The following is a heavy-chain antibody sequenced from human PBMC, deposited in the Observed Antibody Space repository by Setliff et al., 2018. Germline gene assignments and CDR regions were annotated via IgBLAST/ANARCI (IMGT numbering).Heavy chain of an antibody. Sequence: VASVKVSCKASGGTFSSYAISWVRQAPGQGLEWMGGIIPILGIANYAQKFQGRVTITADESTSTAYMELSSLRSEDTAVYYCARNYDSSGYSKSHLGYYYYGMDVWGQGTTVTVSS. CDR2: IIPILGIA. CDR1: GGTFSSYA. J-gene: IGHJ6*02. D-gene: IGHD3-22*01. CDR3: ARNYDSSGYSKSHLGYYYYGMDV. V-gene: IGHV1-69*10.